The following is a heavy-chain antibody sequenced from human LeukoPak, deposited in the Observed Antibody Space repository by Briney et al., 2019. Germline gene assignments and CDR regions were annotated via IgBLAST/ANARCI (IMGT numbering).Heavy chain of an antibody. CDR1: GGSFSGYY. Sequence: SETLSLTCAVYGGSFSGYYWSWIRQPPGKGLEWIGYIYYSGSTYYNPSLKSRVTISADTSKNQFSPKLSSVTAADTAVYYCARVTYYYDSSGYSPVDYWGQGTLVTVSS. D-gene: IGHD3-22*01. J-gene: IGHJ4*02. CDR3: ARVTYYYDSSGYSPVDY. V-gene: IGHV4-34*09. CDR2: IYYSGST.